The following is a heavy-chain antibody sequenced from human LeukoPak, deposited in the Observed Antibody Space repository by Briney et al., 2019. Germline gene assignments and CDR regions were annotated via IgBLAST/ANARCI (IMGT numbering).Heavy chain of an antibody. V-gene: IGHV4-31*03. CDR1: GVSISSGGYY. Sequence: SQTLSLTCTVSGVSISSGGYYWSWIRQHPGKGLEWIGYIYYSGSTHYNPSLKSRVTISVDTSKNQFSLKLNSVTAADTAVYYCARVMGAGAFDIWGQGTMVTVSS. J-gene: IGHJ3*02. CDR3: ARVMGAGAFDI. D-gene: IGHD1-26*01. CDR2: IYYSGST.